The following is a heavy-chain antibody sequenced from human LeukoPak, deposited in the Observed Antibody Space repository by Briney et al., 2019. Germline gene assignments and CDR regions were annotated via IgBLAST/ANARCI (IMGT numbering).Heavy chain of an antibody. D-gene: IGHD6-6*01. Sequence: ASVKVSCKASGYTFTGYYMHWVRQAPGQGLEWMGWINPNSGGTNYAQKFQGRVTMTRDTSISTAYMELSRLRSDDTAVYYCARDSIAASPFRGDLGPNWFDPWGQGTLVTVSS. CDR1: GYTFTGYY. J-gene: IGHJ5*02. CDR3: ARDSIAASPFRGDLGPNWFDP. V-gene: IGHV1-2*02. CDR2: INPNSGGT.